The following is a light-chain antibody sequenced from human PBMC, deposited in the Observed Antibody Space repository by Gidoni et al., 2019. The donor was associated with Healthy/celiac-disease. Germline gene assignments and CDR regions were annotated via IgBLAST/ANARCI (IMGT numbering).Light chain of an antibody. Sequence: EIVLTPSPATLSLSPGERATLSCRASQSVSSYLALYQQKPGQAPRLLIYDASNRATGIPARFSGSGSGTDFTLTISSLEPEDFAVYYCQQRSNWPPITFGQGTRLEIK. V-gene: IGKV3-11*01. CDR2: DAS. CDR1: QSVSSY. J-gene: IGKJ5*01. CDR3: QQRSNWPPIT.